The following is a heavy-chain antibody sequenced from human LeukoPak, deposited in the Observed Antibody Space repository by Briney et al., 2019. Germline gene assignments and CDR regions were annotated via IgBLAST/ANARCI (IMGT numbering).Heavy chain of an antibody. CDR2: IYSGGST. CDR1: GFTVSSNY. J-gene: IGHJ4*02. CDR3: ARVVHGDYFDY. V-gene: IGHV3-53*01. D-gene: IGHD4-17*01. Sequence: GGSLRLSCAASGFTVSSNYMSWVRQAPGKGLEWVSVIYSGGSTYYADSVKGRFTISRDNSKNTLYLQMNSLRAEDTAVYYCARVVHGDYFDYWGQGTLVTVSS.